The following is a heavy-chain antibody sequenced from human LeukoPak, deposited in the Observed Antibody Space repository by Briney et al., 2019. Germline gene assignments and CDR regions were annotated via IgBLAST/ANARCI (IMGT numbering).Heavy chain of an antibody. CDR2: IYYSGTT. CDR3: ARGHRGLEY. J-gene: IGHJ4*02. V-gene: IGHV4-59*01. Sequence: KPSETLSLTCTVSGDSFTDYYWSWVRQPPGKGLELVAYIYYSGTTNYNPSLKSRVTISVDTSKNQLSLRLNSVTTADTAVYYCARGHRGLEYWGQGTLVTVSS. D-gene: IGHD3-10*01. CDR1: GDSFTDYY.